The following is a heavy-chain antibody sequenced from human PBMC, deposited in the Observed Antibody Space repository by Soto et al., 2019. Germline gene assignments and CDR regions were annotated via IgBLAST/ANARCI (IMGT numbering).Heavy chain of an antibody. CDR2: ITATGDRT. D-gene: IGHD3-22*01. Sequence: PGGSLRLSCADSGFRFSSYSMSWVRQTPGKGLEWVAAITATGDRTYYADSVTGRFTISRDNSKKTHYLQMTSLRAEDTAMYYCAPMTGYFEYWGQGTPVTVSS. J-gene: IGHJ4*02. CDR3: APMTGYFEY. CDR1: GFRFSSYS. V-gene: IGHV3-23*01.